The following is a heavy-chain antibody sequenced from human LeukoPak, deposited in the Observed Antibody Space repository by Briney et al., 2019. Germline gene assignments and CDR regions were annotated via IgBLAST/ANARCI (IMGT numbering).Heavy chain of an antibody. CDR1: GFTFSSYG. Sequence: GGSLRLSCAASGFTFSSYGMHWVRQAPGKGLEWVAVIWYDGSNKYYADSVKGRFTISRDNSKNTLYLQMNSLRAEDTAVYYCARVAIAAADPYYFDYWGQETLVTVSS. J-gene: IGHJ4*02. V-gene: IGHV3-30*19. D-gene: IGHD6-13*01. CDR3: ARVAIAAADPYYFDY. CDR2: IWYDGSNK.